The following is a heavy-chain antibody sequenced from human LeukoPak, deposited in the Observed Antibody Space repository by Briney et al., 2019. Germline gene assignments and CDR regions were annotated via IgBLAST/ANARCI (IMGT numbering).Heavy chain of an antibody. V-gene: IGHV3-21*01. CDR1: GFTFSSYN. CDR2: ISSSSSYI. J-gene: IGHJ4*02. CDR3: ARDGDIAAEDGY. D-gene: IGHD6-13*01. Sequence: PGGSLRLSCAASGFTFSSYNMNWARQAPGKGLEWVSSISSSSSYIYYVDSVKGRFTISRDNAKNSLYLQMNSLRAEDAAVYYCARDGDIAAEDGYWGQGTLVTVSS.